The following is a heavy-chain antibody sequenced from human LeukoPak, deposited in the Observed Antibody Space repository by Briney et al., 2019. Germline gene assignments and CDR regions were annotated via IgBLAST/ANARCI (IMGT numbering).Heavy chain of an antibody. Sequence: GASVKVSCKASGGTFSSYAISWVRQAPGQGLEWMGGIIPIFGTANYAQKFQGRVTITADKSTSTAYMELSSLRSEDTAVYYCARDRYSGSYPLDYWGQGTLVTVSS. CDR2: IIPIFGTA. CDR3: ARDRYSGSYPLDY. D-gene: IGHD1-26*01. J-gene: IGHJ4*02. CDR1: GGTFSSYA. V-gene: IGHV1-69*06.